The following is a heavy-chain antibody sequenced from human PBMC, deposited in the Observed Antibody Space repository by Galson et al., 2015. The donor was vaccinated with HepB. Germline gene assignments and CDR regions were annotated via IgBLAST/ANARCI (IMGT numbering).Heavy chain of an antibody. J-gene: IGHJ3*02. V-gene: IGHV3-30*18. CDR3: AKLAAAGFDAFDI. CDR1: GFTFSRYG. CDR2: ISYDGSNK. D-gene: IGHD6-13*01. Sequence: SLRLSCAASGFTFSRYGMHWVRQAPGKGLEWVAVISYDGSNKYYADSVKGRFTISRDNSKNTLYLQMNSLRAEDTAVYYCAKLAAAGFDAFDIWGQGTMVTVSS.